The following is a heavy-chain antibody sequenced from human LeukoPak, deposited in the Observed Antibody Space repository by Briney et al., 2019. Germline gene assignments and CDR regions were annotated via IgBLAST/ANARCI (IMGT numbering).Heavy chain of an antibody. D-gene: IGHD1-14*01. CDR3: ARGSGGDY. J-gene: IGHJ4*02. V-gene: IGHV4-61*02. Sequence: SQTLSRTCTVSGGSISSGSYYWSWIRQPAGKGLEWVGRIYTSGSTNYNPSLKSRVTISVDTSKNQFSLKLSSVTAADTAVYYCARGSGGDYWGQGTLVTVSS. CDR2: IYTSGST. CDR1: GGSISSGSYY.